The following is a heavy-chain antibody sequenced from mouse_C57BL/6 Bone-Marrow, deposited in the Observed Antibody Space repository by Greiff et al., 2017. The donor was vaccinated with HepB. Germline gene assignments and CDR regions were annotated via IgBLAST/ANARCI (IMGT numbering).Heavy chain of an antibody. D-gene: IGHD2-14*01. J-gene: IGHJ3*01. V-gene: IGHV5-9-1*02. CDR3: ARGGGISFAY. Sequence: DVMLVESGEGLVKPGGSLKLSCAASGFTFSSYAMSWVRQTPEKRLEWVAYISSGGDYIYYADTVKGRFTISRDNARNTLYLQMSRLKSEDTAMYYSARGGGISFAYWGQKTLVTVSA. CDR1: GFTFSSYA. CDR2: ISSGGDYI.